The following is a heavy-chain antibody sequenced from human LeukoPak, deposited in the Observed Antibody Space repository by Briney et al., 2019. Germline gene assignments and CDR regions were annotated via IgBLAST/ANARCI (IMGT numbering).Heavy chain of an antibody. V-gene: IGHV3-20*04. J-gene: IGHJ4*02. CDR1: GFTFSSYA. CDR2: INWNGGST. Sequence: QPGGSLRLSCAASGFTFSSYAMSWVRQAPGKGLEWVSGINWNGGSTGYADSVKGRFTISRDNAKNSLYLQMNSLRAEDTALYYCARVMYYYDSSGYYPGEMGYWGQGTLVTVSS. CDR3: ARVMYYYDSSGYYPGEMGY. D-gene: IGHD3-22*01.